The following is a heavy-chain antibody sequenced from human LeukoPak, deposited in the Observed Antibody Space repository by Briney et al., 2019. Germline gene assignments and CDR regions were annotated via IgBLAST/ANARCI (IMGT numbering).Heavy chain of an antibody. CDR3: ALIPYCTTATCYYFDY. V-gene: IGHV1-18*01. CDR2: ISAYNGNT. J-gene: IGHJ4*02. CDR1: GYTFTSYG. Sequence: ASVKVSCKASGYTFTSYGISWVRQAPGQGLEWMGWISAYNGNTNYAQKLQGRVTMTTDTSTSTAYMELRSLRSDDTAVYYCALIPYCTTATCYYFDYWGQGTLVTVSS. D-gene: IGHD2-2*01.